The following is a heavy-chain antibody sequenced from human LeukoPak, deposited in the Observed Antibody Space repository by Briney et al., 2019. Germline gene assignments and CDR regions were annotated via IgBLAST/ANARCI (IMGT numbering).Heavy chain of an antibody. CDR3: ARVLDYDILTGYRYYFDY. V-gene: IGHV1-18*04. Sequence: GASVKVSCKASGYTFTGYYMHWVRQAPGQGLEWMGWISAYNGNTNYAQKLQGRVTMTTDTSTSTAYMELRSLRSDDTAVYYCARVLDYDILTGYRYYFDYWGQGTLVTVSS. CDR2: ISAYNGNT. CDR1: GYTFTGYY. D-gene: IGHD3-9*01. J-gene: IGHJ4*02.